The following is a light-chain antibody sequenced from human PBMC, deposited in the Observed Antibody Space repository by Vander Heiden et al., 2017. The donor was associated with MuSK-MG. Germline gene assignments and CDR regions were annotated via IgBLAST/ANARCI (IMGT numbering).Light chain of an antibody. CDR1: QSVSSNY. Sequence: EIVFTQSPGTLSLSPGARATLSCRASQSVSSNYLAWYQQKPGQAPRLLIYGASSRATGIPDRFSGSGSGTDFTLTISRREPEDFAVYYCQQYGNSPNTFGQGTRLEIK. CDR2: GAS. J-gene: IGKJ5*01. CDR3: QQYGNSPNT. V-gene: IGKV3-20*01.